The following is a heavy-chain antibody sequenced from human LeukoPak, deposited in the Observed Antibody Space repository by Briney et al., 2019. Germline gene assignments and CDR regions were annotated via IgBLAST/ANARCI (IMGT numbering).Heavy chain of an antibody. Sequence: GGSLRLSCAASGYTFSSYWMHWVRHVPGQGLVWVSRIDTDGRTTDYADSVRGRFTIYRDIVQNTLYLQMHSLTAEDTAVYYCARDVAGARSYWGQGALVSVFS. CDR1: GYTFSSYW. CDR2: IDTDGRTT. CDR3: ARDVAGARSY. J-gene: IGHJ4*02. V-gene: IGHV3-74*01. D-gene: IGHD3-10*01.